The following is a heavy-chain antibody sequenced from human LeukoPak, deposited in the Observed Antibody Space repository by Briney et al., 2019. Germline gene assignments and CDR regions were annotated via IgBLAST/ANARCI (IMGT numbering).Heavy chain of an antibody. CDR2: IYHSGST. V-gene: IGHV4-38-2*02. Sequence: PSETLSLTCTVSGYSISSGYYWGWIRQPPGKGLEWIGSIYHSGSTYYNPSLKGRVTISVDTSKNQFSLKLSSVTAADTAVYYCARGLELWWYFDLWGRGTLVTVSS. J-gene: IGHJ2*01. CDR1: GYSISSGYY. D-gene: IGHD1-26*01. CDR3: ARGLELWWYFDL.